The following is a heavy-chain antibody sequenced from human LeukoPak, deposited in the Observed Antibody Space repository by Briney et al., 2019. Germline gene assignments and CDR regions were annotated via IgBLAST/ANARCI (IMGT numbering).Heavy chain of an antibody. J-gene: IGHJ3*02. Sequence: SQTLSLTCTVSGGSISSSSYYWGWIRQPPGKGLEWIGSIYYSGSTYYNPSLKSRVTISVNTSKNQFSLKLSSVTAADTAVYYCARLSGTHAFDIWGQGTMVTVSS. CDR3: ARLSGTHAFDI. D-gene: IGHD6-13*01. CDR2: IYYSGST. CDR1: GGSISSSSYY. V-gene: IGHV4-39*01.